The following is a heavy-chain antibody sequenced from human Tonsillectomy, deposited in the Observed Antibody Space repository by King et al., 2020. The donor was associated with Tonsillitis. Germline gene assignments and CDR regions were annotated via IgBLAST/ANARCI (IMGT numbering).Heavy chain of an antibody. CDR3: AREDIAVAGHYYGMDV. J-gene: IGHJ6*02. V-gene: IGHV1-2*02. Sequence: VQLVESGAEVKKPGASVKVSCKASGYTFTGYYMHWVRQAPGQGLEWMGWINPNSGGTNYAQKFQGRVTMTRDTSISPAYMELSRLRSDDTAVYYCAREDIAVAGHYYGMDVWGQGTTVTVSS. CDR1: GYTFTGYY. CDR2: INPNSGGT. D-gene: IGHD6-19*01.